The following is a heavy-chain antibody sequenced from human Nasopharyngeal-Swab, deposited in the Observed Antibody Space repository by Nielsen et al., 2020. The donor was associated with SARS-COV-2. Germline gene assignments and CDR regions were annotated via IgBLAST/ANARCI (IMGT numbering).Heavy chain of an antibody. CDR2: IYYSGST. V-gene: IGHV4-61*01. CDR3: ARGGIITPDAFDI. Sequence: SETLSLTCAVSGYSISSGYYWSWIRQPPGKGLEWIGYIYYSGSTNYNPSLKSRVTISVDTSKNQFSLKLSSVTAADTAVYYCARGGIITPDAFDIWGQGTMVTVSS. CDR1: GYSISSGYY. J-gene: IGHJ3*02. D-gene: IGHD1-14*01.